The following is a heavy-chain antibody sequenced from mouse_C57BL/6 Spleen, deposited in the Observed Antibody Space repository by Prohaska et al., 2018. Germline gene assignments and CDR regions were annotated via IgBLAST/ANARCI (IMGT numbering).Heavy chain of an antibody. J-gene: IGHJ2*01. V-gene: IGHV1-15*01. CDR2: MDPETCGT. D-gene: IGHD2-3*01. Sequence: TPVNRLEWMGAMDPETCGTAYNQKFKGKAILTADKSSSTAYRELRSLTSEDSAVYYCTRWIYDGLDYWGQGTTLTVSS. CDR3: TRWIYDGLDY.